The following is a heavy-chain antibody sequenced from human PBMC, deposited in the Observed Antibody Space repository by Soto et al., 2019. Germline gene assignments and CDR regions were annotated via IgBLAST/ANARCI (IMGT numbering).Heavy chain of an antibody. CDR3: ARQGDYGDSFDY. D-gene: IGHD4-17*01. CDR1: GGSISSSSYY. J-gene: IGHJ4*02. V-gene: IGHV4-39*01. CDR2: IYYSGST. Sequence: PSETLSLTCTVSGGSISSSSYYWGWIRQPPGKGLEWIGSIYYSGSTYYNPSLKSRVTISVDTSKNQSSLKLSSVTAADTAVYYCARQGDYGDSFDYWGQGTLVTVSS.